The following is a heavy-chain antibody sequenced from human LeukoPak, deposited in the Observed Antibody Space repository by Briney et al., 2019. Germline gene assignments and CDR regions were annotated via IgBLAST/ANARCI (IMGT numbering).Heavy chain of an antibody. CDR1: GYTFTTYY. Sequence: ASVKVSCKASGYTFTTYYMHWVRQAPGQGLEWMGVITPSGGSITSAQKFQGRVTMTRDTSTSTVYMELISLRSEDTAVYFCARDWELGYWGQGTLVTVSS. CDR3: ARDWELGY. CDR2: ITPSGGSI. D-gene: IGHD1-26*01. V-gene: IGHV1-46*01. J-gene: IGHJ4*02.